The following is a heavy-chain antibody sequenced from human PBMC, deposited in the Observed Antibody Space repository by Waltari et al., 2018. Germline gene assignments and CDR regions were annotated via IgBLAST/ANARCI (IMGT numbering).Heavy chain of an antibody. J-gene: IGHJ4*02. Sequence: QVQLQESGPGLVQPSGTLSLTCAVSGGSISSSNRWSWGQRARGKGLGWFGEICSSGGSTYNPAPERGGTITVDKTKKKLSLKLSTVLAAEEAVYYCAGERGKECGGYHGYWGQGTLVTVSS. V-gene: IGHV4-4*02. CDR1: GGSISSSNR. D-gene: IGHD2-21*01. CDR3: AGERGKECGGYHGY. CDR2: ICSSGGS.